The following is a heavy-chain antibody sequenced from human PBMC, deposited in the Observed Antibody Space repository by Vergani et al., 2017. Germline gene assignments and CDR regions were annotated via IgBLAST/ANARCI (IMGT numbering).Heavy chain of an antibody. Sequence: QVQLVQSGAEVKKPGSSVKVSCKASGGTFSSYAISWVRQAPGQGLEWMGGIIPTFGTANYAQKFQGRVTITADESTRTAYMELSSLRSEDTAVYYCARGGIAAASPYYYYYYMDVWGKGTTVTVSS. V-gene: IGHV1-69*13. CDR1: GGTFSSYA. CDR2: IIPTFGTA. J-gene: IGHJ6*03. D-gene: IGHD6-13*01. CDR3: ARGGIAAASPYYYYYYMDV.